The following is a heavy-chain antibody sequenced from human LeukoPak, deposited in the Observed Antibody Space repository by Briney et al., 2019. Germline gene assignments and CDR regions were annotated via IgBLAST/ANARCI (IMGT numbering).Heavy chain of an antibody. J-gene: IGHJ3*02. CDR2: ISSSSSTI. D-gene: IGHD6-13*01. Sequence: GGSLRLSCAASGFTFSSYSMNWVRQAPGKGLEWVSYISSSSSTIYYADSVKGRFTISRDNAKNSLYLQMNSLRAEDTAVYYCARSDSSSWYPSGAFDIWGQGTMVTVSS. CDR3: ARSDSSSWYPSGAFDI. V-gene: IGHV3-48*04. CDR1: GFTFSSYS.